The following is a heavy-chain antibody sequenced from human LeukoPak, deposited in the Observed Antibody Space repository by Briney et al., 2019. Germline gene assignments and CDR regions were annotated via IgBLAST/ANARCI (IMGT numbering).Heavy chain of an antibody. V-gene: IGHV3-21*01. J-gene: IGHJ4*02. D-gene: IGHD3-16*01. Sequence: GGSLRLSCAASGFTFSSYSMNWVRQAPGKGLEWVSSISSSSSYIYYADSVKGRFTTSRDNAKNSLYLQMNSLRAEDTAVYYCARDRRSYIDYWGQGTLVTVSP. CDR3: ARDRRSYIDY. CDR2: ISSSSSYI. CDR1: GFTFSSYS.